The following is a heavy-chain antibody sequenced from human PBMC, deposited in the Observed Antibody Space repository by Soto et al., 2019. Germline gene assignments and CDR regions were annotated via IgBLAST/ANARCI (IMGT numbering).Heavy chain of an antibody. V-gene: IGHV3-23*01. D-gene: IGHD3-16*02. CDR2: ISGSGGST. CDR1: GFTFSSYA. CDR3: ARSRYDYIWGSYRYTQGYFDY. Sequence: GGSLRLSCAASGFTFSSYAMSWVRQAPGKGLEWVSAISGSGGSTYYADSVKGRFTISRDNSKNTLYLQMNSLRAEDTAVYYCARSRYDYIWGSYRYTQGYFDYWGQGTLVTVSS. J-gene: IGHJ4*02.